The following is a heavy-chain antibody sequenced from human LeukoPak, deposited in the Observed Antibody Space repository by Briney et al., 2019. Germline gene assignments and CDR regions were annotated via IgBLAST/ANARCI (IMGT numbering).Heavy chain of an antibody. Sequence: GGSLRLSCTASGFTLSNYATTWVRQAPGKGLEWVSSISGTGGRTYSADSVKGRFTISRDNSKNTLYLQMKNLRVEHTAVYYCAKGLHGGVGYGVDVWGQGTTVSVSS. D-gene: IGHD3-16*01. CDR1: GFTLSNYA. CDR3: AKGLHGGVGYGVDV. CDR2: ISGTGGRT. J-gene: IGHJ6*02. V-gene: IGHV3-23*01.